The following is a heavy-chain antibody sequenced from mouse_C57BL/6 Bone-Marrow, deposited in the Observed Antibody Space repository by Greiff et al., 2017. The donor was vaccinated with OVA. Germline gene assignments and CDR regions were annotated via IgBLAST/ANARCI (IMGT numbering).Heavy chain of an antibody. CDR2: IDAENGDT. CDR3: TSYGNFDY. CDR1: GFNIKDDY. Sequence: EVQLQQSGAELVRPGASVKLSCTASGFNIKDDYRHGVKERPEQGLEWIGWIDAENGDTEYASKFQGKATITADTSSNTAYLQLSSLTSEDTAVYYCTSYGNFDYWGQGTTLTVSS. V-gene: IGHV14-4*01. J-gene: IGHJ2*01. D-gene: IGHD2-1*01.